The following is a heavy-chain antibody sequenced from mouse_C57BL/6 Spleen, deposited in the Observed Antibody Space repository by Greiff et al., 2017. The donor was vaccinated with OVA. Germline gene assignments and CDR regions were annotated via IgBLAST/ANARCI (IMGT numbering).Heavy chain of an antibody. CDR1: GYTFTSYW. CDR3: ARRGSYVGWVDY. V-gene: IGHV1-64*01. J-gene: IGHJ4*01. Sequence: QVQLQQPGAELVKPGASVKLSCKASGYTFTSYWMHWVKQRPGQGLEWIGMIHPNSGSTNYNEKFKGKATFTADTSSNTAYMQLSSLTTEDSAIYYCARRGSYVGWVDYWGQGTSVTVSS. CDR2: IHPNSGST. D-gene: IGHD1-1*01.